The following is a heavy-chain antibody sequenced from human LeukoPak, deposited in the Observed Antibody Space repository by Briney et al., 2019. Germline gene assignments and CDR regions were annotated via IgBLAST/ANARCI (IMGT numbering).Heavy chain of an antibody. CDR2: ISGGGGTI. CDR3: ARDYYYGFYY. Sequence: GGSLRLSCAASGFTFSSYEMNWVHQAPGKGLEWVSYISGGGGTIYYADSVKGRFTISRDNAKNSLYLQVNSLRAEDTAMYYCARDYYYGFYYWGQGTLVTVSS. V-gene: IGHV3-48*03. J-gene: IGHJ4*02. D-gene: IGHD3-10*01. CDR1: GFTFSSYE.